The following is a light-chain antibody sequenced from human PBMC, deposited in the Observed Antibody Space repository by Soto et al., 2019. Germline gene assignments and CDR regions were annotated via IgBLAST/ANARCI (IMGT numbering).Light chain of an antibody. CDR1: ESISSC. CDR3: QDYSPYSWT. V-gene: IGKV1-5*01. Sequence: DIQMTQSPSTLSSSGGDTVTITCGASESISSCLAWYQEKPGKAPNLLIYDASSLASGVPSRFSGSGSGTEFTLTISSLQPDDFATYYCQDYSPYSWTFGQGTKVDIK. J-gene: IGKJ1*01. CDR2: DAS.